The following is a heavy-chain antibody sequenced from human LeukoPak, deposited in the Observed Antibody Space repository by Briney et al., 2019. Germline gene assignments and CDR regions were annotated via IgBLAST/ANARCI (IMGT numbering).Heavy chain of an antibody. V-gene: IGHV1-69*13. CDR1: GYIFSNYG. Sequence: GASVKVSCKASGYIFSNYGISWVRQAPGQGLEWMGGIIPIFGTANYAQKLQGRVTITADESTSTAYMELSSLRSEDTAVYYCARGDGGEQQLVLGYWGQGTLVTVSS. D-gene: IGHD6-13*01. J-gene: IGHJ4*02. CDR3: ARGDGGEQQLVLGY. CDR2: IIPIFGTA.